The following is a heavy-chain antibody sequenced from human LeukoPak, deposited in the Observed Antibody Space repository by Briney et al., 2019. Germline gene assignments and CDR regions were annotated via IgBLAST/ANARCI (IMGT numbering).Heavy chain of an antibody. CDR1: GFTFSSYA. V-gene: IGHV3-23*01. CDR2: ISGSGGST. J-gene: IGHJ4*02. D-gene: IGHD3-10*01. CDR3: AKQYYYGSGSYRYYFDY. Sequence: GGSLRLTCAASGFTFSSYAMSWVRQAPGKGLEWVSAISGSGGSTYYADSVKGRFTISRDNSKNTLYLQMNSLRAEDTAVYYCAKQYYYGSGSYRYYFDYWGQGTLVTVSS.